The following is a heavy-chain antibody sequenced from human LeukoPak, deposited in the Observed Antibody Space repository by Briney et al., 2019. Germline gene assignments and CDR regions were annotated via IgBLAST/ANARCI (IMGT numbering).Heavy chain of an antibody. CDR3: ARVEEWELLRSRSYYFDY. Sequence: GGSLRLSCAASGFTVSRNHFGWVRQAPGKGPERVSIIESGGTTYYADSVKGRFTISRDNSKNTLYLQLNSLRVDDTAVYYCARVEEWELLRSRSYYFDYWGQGTLVTVSS. V-gene: IGHV3-66*01. CDR2: IESGGTT. J-gene: IGHJ4*02. CDR1: GFTVSRNH. D-gene: IGHD1-26*01.